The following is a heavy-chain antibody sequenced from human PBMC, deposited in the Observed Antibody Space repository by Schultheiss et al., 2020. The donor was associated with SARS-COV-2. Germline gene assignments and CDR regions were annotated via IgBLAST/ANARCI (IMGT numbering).Heavy chain of an antibody. J-gene: IGHJ3*02. CDR3: ARGMTTVIDVDAFDI. CDR2: INSDGSST. Sequence: GESLKISCAASGFTFSSYWMHWVRQAPGKGLVWVSRINSDGSSTSYADSVKGRFTISRDNAKNTLYLQMNSLRAEDTAVYYCARGMTTVIDVDAFDIWGQGTMVTVSS. CDR1: GFTFSSYW. D-gene: IGHD4-11*01. V-gene: IGHV3-74*01.